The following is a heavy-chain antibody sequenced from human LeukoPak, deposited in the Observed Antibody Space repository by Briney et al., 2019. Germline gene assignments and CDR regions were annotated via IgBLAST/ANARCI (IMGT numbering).Heavy chain of an antibody. D-gene: IGHD1-26*01. Sequence: SETLSLTCAVYGGSFSGYYWSWIRQPPGKGLEWIGEINHSGSTNYNPSLKSRVTISVDTSKNQSSLKLSSVTAADTAVYYCAREGSTVLGYFDYWGQGTPVTVSS. CDR3: AREGSTVLGYFDY. V-gene: IGHV4-34*01. CDR2: INHSGST. CDR1: GGSFSGYY. J-gene: IGHJ4*02.